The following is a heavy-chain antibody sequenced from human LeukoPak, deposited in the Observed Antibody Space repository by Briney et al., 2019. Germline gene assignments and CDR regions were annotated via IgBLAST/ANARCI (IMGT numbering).Heavy chain of an antibody. J-gene: IGHJ4*02. D-gene: IGHD4-17*01. CDR1: GFTISSYA. Sequence: GSLRLSCAASGFTISSYAMSWVRQAPGKGLEWIGSIFYSGSTYYNPSLKSRVTISVDTSKNQYSLKLSSVTAADTAVYYCARNLRRTGGDYWGQGTLVTVSS. CDR3: ARNLRRTGGDY. CDR2: IFYSGST. V-gene: IGHV4-39*01.